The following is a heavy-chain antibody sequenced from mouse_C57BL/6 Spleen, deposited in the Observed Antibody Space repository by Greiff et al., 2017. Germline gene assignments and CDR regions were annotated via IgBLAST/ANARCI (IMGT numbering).Heavy chain of an antibody. V-gene: IGHV1-50*01. CDR1: GYTFTSYW. J-gene: IGHJ2*01. Sequence: QVQLQQPGAELVKPGASVKLSCKASGYTFTSYWMQWVKQRPGQGLEWIGEIDPSDSYTNYNQKFKGKATLTVDTSSSTAYMQLSSLTSEDSAVYYCARGGLRNYVIFDDWGQGTTLTVSS. CDR2: IDPSDSYT. CDR3: ARGGLRNYVIFDD. D-gene: IGHD1-1*01.